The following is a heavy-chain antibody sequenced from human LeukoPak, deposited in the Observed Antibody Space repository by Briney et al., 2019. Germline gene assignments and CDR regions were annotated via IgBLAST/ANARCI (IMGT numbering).Heavy chain of an antibody. D-gene: IGHD3-22*01. CDR2: VGHEDGTT. Sequence: RASVRVSCKVSGVTLSKISIDWVRQAHGKGLEWKGRVGHEDGTTIHAQKFQGRFNMTVDTATDTAYMQMSSLMSEDTAIYYCATGAIVFDYWGQGTLVTVSS. V-gene: IGHV1-24*01. CDR3: ATGAIVFDY. CDR1: GVTLSKIS. J-gene: IGHJ4*02.